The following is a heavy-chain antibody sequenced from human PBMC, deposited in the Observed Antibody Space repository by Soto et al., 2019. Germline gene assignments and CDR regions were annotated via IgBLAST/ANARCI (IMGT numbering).Heavy chain of an antibody. CDR2: ISYDGNNK. J-gene: IGHJ4*02. CDR1: GFTFKSYG. Sequence: QVQLVESGGGVVQPGRSLRLSCAASGFTFKSYGMHWVRQAPGKGLEWVAVISYDGNNKYYADSVKGRFTISRDIPKNTLYLQLNGLRAEDRAVYYCAKEGLYKTLDYWGQGTLVTVSS. CDR3: AKEGLYKTLDY. D-gene: IGHD1-1*01. V-gene: IGHV3-30*18.